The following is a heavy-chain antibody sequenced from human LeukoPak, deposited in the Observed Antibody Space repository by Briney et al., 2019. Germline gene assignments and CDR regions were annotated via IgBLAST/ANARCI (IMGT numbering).Heavy chain of an antibody. J-gene: IGHJ4*02. D-gene: IGHD6-19*01. V-gene: IGHV3-7*01. Sequence: GGSLRLSCAVSGFTFSSYWMSWVRQAPGRRPEWVANIKEDGSEKYYLDSVKGRISISRDNAKNSLYLQINSLKVEDRAVYYCATGGWYLAYWGQGTLVTVSS. CDR3: ATGGWYLAY. CDR2: IKEDGSEK. CDR1: GFTFSSYW.